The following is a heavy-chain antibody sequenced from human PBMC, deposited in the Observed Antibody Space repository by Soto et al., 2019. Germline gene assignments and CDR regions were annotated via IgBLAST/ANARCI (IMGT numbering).Heavy chain of an antibody. CDR2: IYWDDNK. CDR3: AHSAGRDGPFGPVYFAY. Sequence: QITLKESGPTLVKPTQTLTLTCTFSGFSLTTLGVGVGGIRQPPGKALEWLAFIYWDDNKRYSPTLKSRLTITKDTSKDQVVLTMTNVDPVDTGTDACAHSAGRDGPFGPVYFAYWGQGTLVTVSS. D-gene: IGHD3-10*01. J-gene: IGHJ4*02. CDR1: GFSLTTLGVG. V-gene: IGHV2-5*02.